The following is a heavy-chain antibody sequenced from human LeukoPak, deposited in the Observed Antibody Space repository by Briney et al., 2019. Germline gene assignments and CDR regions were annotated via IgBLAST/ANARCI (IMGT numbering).Heavy chain of an antibody. D-gene: IGHD1-1*01. CDR1: GFTFDDYA. V-gene: IGHV3-9*03. CDR3: AKGTTGTTGGWFDP. J-gene: IGHJ5*02. Sequence: PGGSLRLSCAASGFTFDDYAMHWVRQAPGKGLEWVSGISWNSGNIGSADSVKGRFTISRDNAKNSLYLQMNSLRAEDMALYYCAKGTTGTTGGWFDPWGQGTLVTVSS. CDR2: ISWNSGNI.